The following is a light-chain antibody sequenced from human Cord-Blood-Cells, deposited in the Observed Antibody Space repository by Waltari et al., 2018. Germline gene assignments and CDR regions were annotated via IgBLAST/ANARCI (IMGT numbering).Light chain of an antibody. V-gene: IGLV2-23*02. J-gene: IGLJ1*01. Sequence: QSALTQPASVSGSPGQSITISCTGTSSDVGGYNYVSWYQQHPGKAPKLMIYDVSKRPSGVSNRFSRAKSGNTASLTISGLQAEDEADYYCCSYAGSSTWVFGTGTKVTVL. CDR3: CSYAGSSTWV. CDR2: DVS. CDR1: SSDVGGYNY.